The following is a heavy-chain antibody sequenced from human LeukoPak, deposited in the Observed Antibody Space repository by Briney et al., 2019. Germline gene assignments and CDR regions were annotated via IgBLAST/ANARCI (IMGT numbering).Heavy chain of an antibody. J-gene: IGHJ5*02. Sequence: ASVKVSCKASGGTFSSYAISWVRQAPGQGLEWMGIINPSGGSTSYAQKFQGRVTMTRDTSTSTVYMELSSLRSDDTAVYYCARRDYGGNSRNWFDPWGQGTLVTVSS. CDR1: GGTFSSYA. V-gene: IGHV1-46*01. CDR3: ARRDYGGNSRNWFDP. D-gene: IGHD4-23*01. CDR2: INPSGGST.